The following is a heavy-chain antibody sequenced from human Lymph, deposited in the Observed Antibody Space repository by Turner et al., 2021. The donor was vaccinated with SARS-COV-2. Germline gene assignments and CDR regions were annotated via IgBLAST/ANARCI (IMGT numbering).Heavy chain of an antibody. CDR1: GGTFSSYA. D-gene: IGHD2-2*01. CDR2: IIPILAIA. Sequence: QVQLVQSGAEVKRPRSSVKVSCKASGGTFSSYAITWVRQAPGQGLEWMGGIIPILAIANYAQKFQGRVTITADKSTSTAYMELSSLRSEETAVYYCARDSPYCSSTSCYDPWGQGTLVTVSS. V-gene: IGHV1-69*10. J-gene: IGHJ5*02. CDR3: ARDSPYCSSTSCYDP.